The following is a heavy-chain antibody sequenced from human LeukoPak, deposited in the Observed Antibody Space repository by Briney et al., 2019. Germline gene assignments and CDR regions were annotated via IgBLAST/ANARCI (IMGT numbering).Heavy chain of an antibody. CDR3: ATFGDVRVDTAMVEGTGQLNWFDP. Sequence: ASVNVSCKASGYTFTVYYMHWVRQAPGQGLEWMGWINPNSGGTNYAQKFQGRVTMTRDTSISTAYMELSRLRSDDTAVYYCATFGDVRVDTAMVEGTGQLNWFDPWGQGTLVTVSS. J-gene: IGHJ5*02. V-gene: IGHV1-2*02. D-gene: IGHD5-18*01. CDR2: INPNSGGT. CDR1: GYTFTVYY.